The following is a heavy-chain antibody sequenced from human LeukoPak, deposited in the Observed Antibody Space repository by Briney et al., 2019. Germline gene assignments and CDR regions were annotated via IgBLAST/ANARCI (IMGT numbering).Heavy chain of an antibody. CDR2: ISSSSSYI. D-gene: IGHD3-22*01. Sequence: GGSLRLSCAASGFTFSSYAMSWVRQAPGKGLEWVSSISSSSSYIYYADSVKGRFTISRDNAKNSLYLQMNSLRAEDTAVYYCARDRRSRQQGGITMIVVPLGPCMDVWGQGTTVTVSS. CDR1: GFTFSSYA. V-gene: IGHV3-21*01. CDR3: ARDRRSRQQGGITMIVVPLGPCMDV. J-gene: IGHJ6*02.